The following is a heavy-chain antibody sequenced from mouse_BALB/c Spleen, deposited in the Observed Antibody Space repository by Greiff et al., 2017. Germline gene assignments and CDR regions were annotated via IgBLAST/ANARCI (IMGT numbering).Heavy chain of an antibody. Sequence: VQLQQSGAELMKPGASVKISCKATGYTFSSYWIEWVKQRPGHGLEWIGEILPGSGSTNYNEKFKGKATFTADTSSNTAYMQLSSLTSEDSAVYYCARRPYYYGSSYYFDYWGQGTTLTVSS. CDR1: GYTFSSYW. D-gene: IGHD1-1*01. CDR3: ARRPYYYGSSYYFDY. CDR2: ILPGSGST. J-gene: IGHJ2*01. V-gene: IGHV1-9*01.